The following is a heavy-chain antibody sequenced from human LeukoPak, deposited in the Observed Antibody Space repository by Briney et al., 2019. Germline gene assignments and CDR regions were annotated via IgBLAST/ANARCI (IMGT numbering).Heavy chain of an antibody. CDR2: IYYTGST. V-gene: IGHV4-59*01. D-gene: IGHD2-15*01. CDR1: GGSITSYY. Sequence: ASETLSLTCTVSGGSITSYYWSWLRQPPGKGLEWIGYIYYTGSTNYNPSLKSRVTISVETSNNQFSLKLSSVTAAATATYYCARLNVYGSGGSCYAYDFWGQGTLVTVSS. CDR3: ARLNVYGSGGSCYAYDF. J-gene: IGHJ4*02.